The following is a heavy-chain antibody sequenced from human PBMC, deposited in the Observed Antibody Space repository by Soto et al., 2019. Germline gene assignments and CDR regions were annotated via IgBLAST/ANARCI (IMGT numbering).Heavy chain of an antibody. V-gene: IGHV4-4*02. CDR2: VYRTGSP. D-gene: IGHD6-13*01. Sequence: QVQLQESGPGLVKPSGTLSLTCAVSGGSISTSNWWSWVRQPPGKGLEWIGEVYRTGSPNYNPSLERRLTISVDKSKDQFSLKQTSVTAADTAVYYCARARATIAAAAIFDCWGQGTLVTVSS. J-gene: IGHJ4*02. CDR1: GGSISTSNW. CDR3: ARARATIAAAAIFDC.